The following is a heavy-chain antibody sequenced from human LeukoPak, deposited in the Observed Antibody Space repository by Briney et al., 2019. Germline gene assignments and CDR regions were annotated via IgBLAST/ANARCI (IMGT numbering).Heavy chain of an antibody. CDR1: GGSFSGYY. Sequence: PSETLSLTCAVYGGSFSGYYWSWIRQPPGKGPEWIGEINHSGSTNYNPSLKSRVTISVDTSKNQFSLKLSSVTAADTAVYYCARVGYYYDSSGYYDPFDYWGQGTLVTVSS. V-gene: IGHV4-34*01. J-gene: IGHJ4*02. CDR3: ARVGYYYDSSGYYDPFDY. CDR2: INHSGST. D-gene: IGHD3-22*01.